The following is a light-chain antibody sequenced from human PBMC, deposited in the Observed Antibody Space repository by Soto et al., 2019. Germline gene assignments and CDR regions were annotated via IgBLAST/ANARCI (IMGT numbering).Light chain of an antibody. CDR3: VLYMGSGFWV. V-gene: IGLV8-61*01. CDR1: SGSVSTSYY. Sequence: QTVVTQEPSFSVSPGGTVTLTCGLSSGSVSTSYYPSWYQQTPGQAPRTLIYSTNTRSSGVPDRFSGSILGIKAALTITGAQADDESDYYCVLYMGSGFWVFGGGTKLTVL. CDR2: STN. J-gene: IGLJ3*02.